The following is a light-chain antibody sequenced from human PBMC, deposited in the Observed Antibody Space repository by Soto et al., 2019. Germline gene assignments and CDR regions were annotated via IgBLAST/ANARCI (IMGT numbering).Light chain of an antibody. J-gene: IGLJ1*01. CDR2: DVS. V-gene: IGLV2-14*03. CDR1: SSDVGGYNY. Sequence: QSVLTQPASVSGSPGQSITISCTGTSSDVGGYNYVSWYQHHPGKAPKLIIYDVSNRPSGVSNRFSGSKSGNTASLPISGLQPEDEADYYCSSYTSSSTLVFGTGTKVTVL. CDR3: SSYTSSSTLV.